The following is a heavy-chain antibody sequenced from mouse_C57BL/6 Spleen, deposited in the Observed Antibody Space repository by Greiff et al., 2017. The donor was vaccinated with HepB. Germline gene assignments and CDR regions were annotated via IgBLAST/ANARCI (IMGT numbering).Heavy chain of an antibody. CDR3: ARGEYDYDNHYFGY. V-gene: IGHV1-64*01. CDR2: IHPNSGST. CDR1: GYTFTSSW. D-gene: IGHD2-4*01. J-gene: IGHJ2*01. Sequence: QVQLQQPGAELVKPGASVKLSCKASGYTFTSSWMHWVKQRPGQGLEWIGMIHPNSGSTNYNEKFKSKATLTVDKSSSTAYMQLSSLTSEDAAVYYCARGEYDYDNHYFGYWGEGTTLTVSS.